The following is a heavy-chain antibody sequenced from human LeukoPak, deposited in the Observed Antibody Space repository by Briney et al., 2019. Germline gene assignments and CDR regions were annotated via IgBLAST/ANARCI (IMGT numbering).Heavy chain of an antibody. V-gene: IGHV3-23*01. Sequence: PGGSLRLSCAASGFTFSSYATGWVRQAPGKGLEWVSAISGTGNRTHYADSVKGRFTISRDNSKNTLSLQMNSLKAEDTAIYYCARDKYGAGGYWGQGTLVTVSS. J-gene: IGHJ4*02. CDR1: GFTFSSYA. CDR3: ARDKYGAGGY. CDR2: ISGTGNRT. D-gene: IGHD4-17*01.